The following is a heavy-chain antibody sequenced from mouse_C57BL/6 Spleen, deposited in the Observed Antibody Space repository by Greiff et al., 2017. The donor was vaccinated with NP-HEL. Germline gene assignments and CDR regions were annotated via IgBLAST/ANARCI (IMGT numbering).Heavy chain of an antibody. J-gene: IGHJ4*01. CDR2: IRSKSNNYAT. CDR3: VRRNYDYDRGHYYAMDY. D-gene: IGHD2-4*01. Sequence: EVKVVESGGGLVQPKGSLKLSCAASGFSFNTYAMNWVRQAPGKGLEWVARIRSKSNNYATYYADSVKDRFTISRDDSESMLYLQMNNLKTEDTAMYYCVRRNYDYDRGHYYAMDYWGQGTSVTVSS. V-gene: IGHV10-1*01. CDR1: GFSFNTYA.